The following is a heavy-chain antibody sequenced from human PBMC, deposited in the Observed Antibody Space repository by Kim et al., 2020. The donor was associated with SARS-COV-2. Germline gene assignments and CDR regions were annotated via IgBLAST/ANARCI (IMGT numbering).Heavy chain of an antibody. CDR2: ISYDGSNK. D-gene: IGHD1-26*01. Sequence: GGSLRLSCAASGFTFSSYGMHWVRQAPGKGLERVAVISYDGSNKYYADSVKGRFTISRDNSKNTLYLQMNSLRAEDTAVYYCAKGGGSYFYYFDYWGQGTLVTVSS. V-gene: IGHV3-30*18. J-gene: IGHJ4*02. CDR1: GFTFSSYG. CDR3: AKGGGSYFYYFDY.